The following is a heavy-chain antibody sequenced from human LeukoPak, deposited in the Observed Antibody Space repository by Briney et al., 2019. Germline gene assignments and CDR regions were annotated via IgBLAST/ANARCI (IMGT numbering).Heavy chain of an antibody. V-gene: IGHV1-18*01. CDR3: AVIRGYSSHDAFDI. J-gene: IGHJ3*02. CDR2: ISAYNGNT. CDR1: GYTFTSYG. Sequence: ASVKVSCKASGYTFTSYGISWVRQAPGQGLEWMGWISAYNGNTNYAQKLQGRVTMTTDTSTSTAYMELRSLRSDDTAVYYCAVIRGYSSHDAFDIWGQGTVVTVSS. D-gene: IGHD5-18*01.